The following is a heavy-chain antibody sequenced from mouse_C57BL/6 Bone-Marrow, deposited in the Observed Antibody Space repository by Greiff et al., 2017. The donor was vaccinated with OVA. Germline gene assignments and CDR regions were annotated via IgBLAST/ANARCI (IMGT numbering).Heavy chain of an antibody. D-gene: IGHD2-4*01. CDR1: GYTFPSYW. V-gene: IGHV1-55*01. CDR3: ASENYDYDENWCFDV. J-gene: IGHJ1*03. CDR2: IYPGSGST. Sequence: QVQLQQPGAELVKPGASVKMSCKASGYTFPSYWITWVKQRPGQGLEWIGDIYPGSGSTNYNEKLKRKATLTVDTSSSTAYVQLSSLTSEDSAVYYCASENYDYDENWCFDVWGTGTTVTGSS.